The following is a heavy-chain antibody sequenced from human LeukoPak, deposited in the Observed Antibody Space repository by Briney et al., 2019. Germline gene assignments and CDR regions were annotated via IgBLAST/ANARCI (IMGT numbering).Heavy chain of an antibody. V-gene: IGHV4-59*08. J-gene: IGHJ4*02. CDR1: GGSISNYY. CDR2: IYYSGST. D-gene: IGHD3-9*01. Sequence: SETLSLTCTVSGGSISNYYWSWIRQPPGKGLEWIGYIYYSGSTNYNPSLKSRVTIPVDTSKNQFSLKLSSVTAADTAVYYCATQYYDILTGYYFFDYWGQGTLVTVSS. CDR3: ATQYYDILTGYYFFDY.